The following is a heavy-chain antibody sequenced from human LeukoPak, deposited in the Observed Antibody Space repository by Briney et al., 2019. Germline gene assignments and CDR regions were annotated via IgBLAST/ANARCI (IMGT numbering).Heavy chain of an antibody. J-gene: IGHJ4*02. D-gene: IGHD6-13*01. V-gene: IGHV5-51*01. CDR2: IYPGDSDT. Sequence: GESLKISCKGSGYSFTSYWIGWVRQMPGKGLEWMGIIYPGDSDTRYSPSFQGQVTISADKSISTAYLQWSSLKASDTAMYYCAISYSSSWYYFDYWSQGTLVTVSS. CDR3: AISYSSSWYYFDY. CDR1: GYSFTSYW.